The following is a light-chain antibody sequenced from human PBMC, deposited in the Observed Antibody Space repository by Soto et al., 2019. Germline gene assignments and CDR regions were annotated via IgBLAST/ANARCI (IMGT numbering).Light chain of an antibody. CDR1: SSSFGRNT. J-gene: IGLJ2*01. CDR3: AAWDDILSAVV. CDR2: NNN. Sequence: QAVVTQPPSASGTPGQRVTIFCSGSSSSFGRNTVNWYQHLPGTAPRLLIFNNNQWPSGVPDRFSGSKSGTSASLAISGLQSEDEADYYCAAWDDILSAVVFGGGTQLTVL. V-gene: IGLV1-44*01.